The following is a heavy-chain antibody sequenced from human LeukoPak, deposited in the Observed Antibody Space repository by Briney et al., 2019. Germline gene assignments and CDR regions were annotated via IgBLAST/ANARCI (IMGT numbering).Heavy chain of an antibody. J-gene: IGHJ4*02. V-gene: IGHV3-23*01. CDR1: GFSFSTYA. Sequence: GGSLRLSCVASGFSFSTYAGGWVRQAPGKGLEWVSVIGDSGGRTHYAASVKGRFTISRDNSRNTLYLQMNSLRDEDTAIYYCARVRGAITYYFDYCGQGTLVTVSS. CDR2: IGDSGGRT. CDR3: ARVRGAITYYFDY. D-gene: IGHD1-26*01.